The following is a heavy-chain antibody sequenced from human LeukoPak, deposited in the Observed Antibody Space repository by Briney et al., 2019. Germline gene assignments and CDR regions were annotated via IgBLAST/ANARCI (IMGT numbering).Heavy chain of an antibody. CDR2: INSDGSST. J-gene: IGHJ5*02. CDR3: ARGWDSSAPPVDP. V-gene: IGHV3-74*01. D-gene: IGHD3-22*01. Sequence: GGSQRLSCAASGFTFSSYWMHWVRQAPGKGLVWVSRINSDGSSTSYADSVKGRFTISRDNAKNTLYLQMNSLRAEDTAVYYCARGWDSSAPPVDPWGQGTLVTVSS. CDR1: GFTFSSYW.